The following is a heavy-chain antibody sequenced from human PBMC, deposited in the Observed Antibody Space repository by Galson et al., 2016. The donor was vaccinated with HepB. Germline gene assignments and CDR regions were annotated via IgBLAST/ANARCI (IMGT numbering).Heavy chain of an antibody. CDR3: TTGVTGGEAS. CDR1: GFNFNDAW. Sequence: SLRLSCATSGFNFNDAWLSWVRQGPGKGLEWVGRIKSKSSGGTADYGAPVKGRSTISRDDSKKTLYLQMNSLETEDTGTYYCTTGVTGGEASWGQGTPVTVSS. D-gene: IGHD1-20*01. J-gene: IGHJ4*02. CDR2: IKSKSSGGTA. V-gene: IGHV3-15*01.